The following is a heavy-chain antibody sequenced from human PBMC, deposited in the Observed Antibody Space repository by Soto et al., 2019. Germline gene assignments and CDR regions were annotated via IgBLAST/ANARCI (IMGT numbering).Heavy chain of an antibody. CDR3: ARDSTDGVELAY. CDR1: GGSISSYY. V-gene: IGHV4-59*08. Sequence: SETLSLSCTVSGGSISSYYWSWIRQPPGKGLEWIGYIYYSGSTNYNPSLKSRVTISVDTSKNQFSLKLSSVTAADTAVYYCARDSTDGVELAYWGQRTLDTVSA. D-gene: IGHD3-3*01. CDR2: IYYSGST. J-gene: IGHJ4*01.